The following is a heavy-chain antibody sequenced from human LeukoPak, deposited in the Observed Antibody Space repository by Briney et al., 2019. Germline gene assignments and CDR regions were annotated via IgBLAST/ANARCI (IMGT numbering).Heavy chain of an antibody. CDR2: ISSSLDSNI. CDR3: ARGVRDILSGYYTDYYFYYMDV. Sequence: GGSLRLSCEVSGFTFSSYHMNWVRQAPGKGLEWVSFISSSLDSNIYYADSAKGRFTISRDNAKNSLYLQMNSLRAEDTAVYYCARGVRDILSGYYTDYYFYYMDVWGKGTTVTVSS. V-gene: IGHV3-48*01. D-gene: IGHD3-9*01. CDR1: GFTFSSYH. J-gene: IGHJ6*03.